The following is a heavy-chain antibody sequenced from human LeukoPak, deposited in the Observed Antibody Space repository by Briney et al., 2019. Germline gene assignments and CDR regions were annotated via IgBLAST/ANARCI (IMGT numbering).Heavy chain of an antibody. D-gene: IGHD2-21*02. Sequence: ASVKVSCKASGYTFTSYGISWVRQAPGQGLERMGWISAYNGNTNYAQKLQGRVTMTTDTSTSTAYMELRSLRSDDTAVYYCARDRARNCGGDCYSGTWGQGTLVTVSS. CDR2: ISAYNGNT. V-gene: IGHV1-18*01. J-gene: IGHJ5*02. CDR1: GYTFTSYG. CDR3: ARDRARNCGGDCYSGT.